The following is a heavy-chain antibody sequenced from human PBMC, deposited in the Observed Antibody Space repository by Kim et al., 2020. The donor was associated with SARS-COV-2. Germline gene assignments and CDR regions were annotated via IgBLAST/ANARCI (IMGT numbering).Heavy chain of an antibody. Sequence: GGSLRLSCAASGFTFSSYGMHWVRQAPGKGLEWVAVISYDGSNKYYADSVKGRFTISRDNSKNTLYLQMNSLRAEDTAVYYCARAPGYSSSWDFDYWGQGTLVTVSS. CDR3: ARAPGYSSSWDFDY. V-gene: IGHV3-33*05. CDR2: ISYDGSNK. D-gene: IGHD6-13*01. CDR1: GFTFSSYG. J-gene: IGHJ4*02.